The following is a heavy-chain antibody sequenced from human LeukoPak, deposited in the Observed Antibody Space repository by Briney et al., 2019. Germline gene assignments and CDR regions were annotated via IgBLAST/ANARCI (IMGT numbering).Heavy chain of an antibody. CDR1: GVSMRSSNYY. V-gene: IGHV4-39*02. CDR3: ACFPVWVGELPRHLYMDV. J-gene: IGHJ6*04. CDR2: IYYIGRS. Sequence: SETLSLTCSVSGVSMRSSNYYWGWIRQPPGKGLEWIGSIYYIGRSHYNPSLESRVTISVDTSTSHFSLKLRSVTAADTAVYYCACFPVWVGELPRHLYMDVWGKGTNVIVSS. D-gene: IGHD3-10*01.